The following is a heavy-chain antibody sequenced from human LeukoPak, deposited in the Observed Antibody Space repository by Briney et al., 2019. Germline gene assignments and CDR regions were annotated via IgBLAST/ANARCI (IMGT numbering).Heavy chain of an antibody. CDR1: GFTFSTYS. D-gene: IGHD5-12*01. CDR3: ATSSGHLDH. V-gene: IGHV3-48*04. J-gene: IGHJ4*02. CDR2: ITGSSSTI. Sequence: GESLRLSCVASGFTFSTYSMNWVRQAPGKGLEWVSYITGSSSTICYADSVKGRFTISRDNAKNSLYLQMNSLRAEDTAVYYCATSSGHLDHWGQGTLVTVSS.